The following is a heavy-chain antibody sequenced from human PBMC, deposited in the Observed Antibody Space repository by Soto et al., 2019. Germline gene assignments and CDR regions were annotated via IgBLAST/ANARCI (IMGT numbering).Heavy chain of an antibody. CDR1: GFTFSSYA. D-gene: IGHD6-13*01. J-gene: IGHJ1*01. Sequence: GGSLRLSCAASGFTFSSYAMSWVRQAPGKGLEWVSAISGSGGSTYYADSVKGRFTISRDNSKNTLYLQMNSLRAEDTAVYYCAKDSSSWYLTEYFQHWGQGTLVTVSS. CDR3: AKDSSSWYLTEYFQH. CDR2: ISGSGGST. V-gene: IGHV3-23*01.